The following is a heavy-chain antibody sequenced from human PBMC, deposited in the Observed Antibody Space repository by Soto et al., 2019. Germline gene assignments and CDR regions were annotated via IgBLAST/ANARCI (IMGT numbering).Heavy chain of an antibody. CDR3: ARGSRDSSGWDAFDY. J-gene: IGHJ4*02. CDR2: IYYSGST. V-gene: IGHV4-59*01. D-gene: IGHD6-19*01. CDR1: GGYISSYY. Sequence: SETLSLTCTVSGGYISSYYWSWIRQPPGKGLEWIGYIYYSGSTNYNPSLKSRVTISVDTSKNQFSLKLSSVTAADTAVYYCARGSRDSSGWDAFDYWGQGTLVTVSS.